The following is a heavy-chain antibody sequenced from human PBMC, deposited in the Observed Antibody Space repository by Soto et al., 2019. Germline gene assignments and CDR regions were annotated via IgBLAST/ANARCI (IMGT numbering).Heavy chain of an antibody. D-gene: IGHD3-22*01. V-gene: IGHV4-30-2*03. CDR3: ARTYYYDSSGYYPEYFQH. J-gene: IGHJ1*01. CDR1: GDTISTGGYT. CDR2: TYHSGNT. Sequence: PSETLSLTCDVSGDTISTGGYTWAWIRQPPGKALEWIGHTYHSGNTYYNPSLKSRVTISVDTSKNQFSLKLSSVTAADTAVYYCARTYYYDSSGYYPEYFQHWGQGTLVTVSS.